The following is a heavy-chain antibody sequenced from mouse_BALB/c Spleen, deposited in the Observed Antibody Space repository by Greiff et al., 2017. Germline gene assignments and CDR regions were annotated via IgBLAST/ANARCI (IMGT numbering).Heavy chain of an antibody. CDR1: GYSITSDYA. J-gene: IGHJ4*01. D-gene: IGHD1-1*01. CDR3: ARSQLYYYGSSYDAMDY. Sequence: EVQLQQSGPGLVKPSQSLSLTCTVTGYSITSDYAWNWIRQFPGNKLEWMGYISYSGSTSYNPSLKSRISITRDTSKNQFFLQLNSVTTEDTATYYCARSQLYYYGSSYDAMDYWGQGTSVTVSS. CDR2: ISYSGST. V-gene: IGHV3-2*02.